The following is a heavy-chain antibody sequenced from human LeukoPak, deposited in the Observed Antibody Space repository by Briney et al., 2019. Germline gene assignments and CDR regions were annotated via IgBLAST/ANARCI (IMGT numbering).Heavy chain of an antibody. J-gene: IGHJ4*02. CDR3: ARDGVGVPFDY. V-gene: IGHV3-53*01. Sequence: PGGSLRLSCAASGFTFSSYSMNWVRQAPGKGLEWVSVIYSGGSTYYADSVKGRFTISRDNSKNTLYLQMNSLRAEDTAVYYCARDGVGVPFDYWGQGTLVTVSS. CDR1: GFTFSSYS. D-gene: IGHD1-26*01. CDR2: IYSGGST.